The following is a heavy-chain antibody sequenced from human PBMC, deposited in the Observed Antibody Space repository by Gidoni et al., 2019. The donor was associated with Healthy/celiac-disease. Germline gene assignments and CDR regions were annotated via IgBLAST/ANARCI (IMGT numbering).Heavy chain of an antibody. CDR1: GVTFSSYA. J-gene: IGHJ4*02. CDR3: ARSIAAAGNFDY. Sequence: QVQLVKPGGGVVPHGRPMRVSWAASGVTFSSYAMHWVRQAPGKGLEWVAVISYDGSNKYYADSVKGRFTISRDNSKNTLYLQMNSLRAEDTAVYYCARSIAAAGNFDYWGQGTLVTVSS. CDR2: ISYDGSNK. V-gene: IGHV3-30-3*01. D-gene: IGHD6-13*01.